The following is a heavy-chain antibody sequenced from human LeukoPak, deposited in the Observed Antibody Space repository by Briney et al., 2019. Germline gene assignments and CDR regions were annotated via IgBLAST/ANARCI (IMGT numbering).Heavy chain of an antibody. Sequence: GGSLRLSCAASGFTFSSYGMHWVRQAPGKGLEWVAVIWYDGSNKYYADSVKGRFTISRDNSKNTLYLQMNSLRAEDTAVYYCARYSSSWSGDAFDIWGQGTMVTVSS. V-gene: IGHV3-33*08. D-gene: IGHD6-13*01. CDR2: IWYDGSNK. CDR1: GFTFSSYG. CDR3: ARYSSSWSGDAFDI. J-gene: IGHJ3*02.